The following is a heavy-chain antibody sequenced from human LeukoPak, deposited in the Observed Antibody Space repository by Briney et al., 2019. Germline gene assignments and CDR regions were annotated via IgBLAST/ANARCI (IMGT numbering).Heavy chain of an antibody. V-gene: IGHV3-30*03. CDR1: GFTFSSYW. D-gene: IGHD6-19*01. CDR2: ISYDGSNK. J-gene: IGHJ4*02. CDR3: AREWLDSSNFDY. Sequence: GGSLRLSCAASGFTFSSYWMSWVRQAPGKGLEWVAVISYDGSNKYYADSVKGRFTISRDNSKNTLYLQMNSLRAEDTAVYYCAREWLDSSNFDYWGQGTLVTVSS.